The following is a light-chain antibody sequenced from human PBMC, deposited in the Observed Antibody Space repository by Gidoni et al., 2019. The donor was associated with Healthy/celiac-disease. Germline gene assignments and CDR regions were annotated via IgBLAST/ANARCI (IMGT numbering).Light chain of an antibody. J-gene: IGLJ2*01. CDR1: SSDVGGYNY. CDR2: EVS. Sequence: QSALTQPASVSSSPGPSITISCTGTSSDVGGYNYVSWYQQHPGKAPQLMIYEVSNRPSGVSNRCSGAKSGNTASLTISGLQAEDEADYYCSSYTSSSTLVFGGGTKLTVL. V-gene: IGLV2-14*01. CDR3: SSYTSSSTLV.